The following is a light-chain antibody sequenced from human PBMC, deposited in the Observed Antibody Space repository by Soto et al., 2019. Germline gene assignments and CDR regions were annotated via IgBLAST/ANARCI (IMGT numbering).Light chain of an antibody. CDR1: SSDVGSYNL. Sequence: QSVLTQPASVSGSPGQSITISCTGTSSDVGSYNLVSWFQQHPGKAPKLMIYEVSKRPSGVSNRFSGSKSGNTASLTISGLQAEDEADYYCCSYANSSTWVFGGGTQLTVL. CDR3: CSYANSSTWV. V-gene: IGLV2-23*02. J-gene: IGLJ3*02. CDR2: EVS.